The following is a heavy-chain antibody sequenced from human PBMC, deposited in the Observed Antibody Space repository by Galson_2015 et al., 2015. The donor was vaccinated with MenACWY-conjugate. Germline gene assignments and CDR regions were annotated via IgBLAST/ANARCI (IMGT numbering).Heavy chain of an antibody. V-gene: IGHV3-23*01. J-gene: IGHJ4*02. CDR2: TSGSGGVA. D-gene: IGHD3-22*01. CDR1: GFIFNKYA. Sequence: SLRLSCAASGFIFNKYAMTWIRQAPGKGLEWLSATSGSGGVAYPADSVKGRFSISRDNSKNTVDLQMNSLKVEDTARYYCAKGPLYDSSGSDSDYFDYWGQGTLVTVSS. CDR3: AKGPLYDSSGSDSDYFDY.